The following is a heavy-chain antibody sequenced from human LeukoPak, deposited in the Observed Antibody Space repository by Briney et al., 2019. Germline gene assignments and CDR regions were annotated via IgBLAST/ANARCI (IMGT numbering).Heavy chain of an antibody. Sequence: GGSLRLSCGASGFTFSSYAMHWVRQAPGKGLEWVAVIPYDGSNKYYADSVKGRFSISRDNSKNTVDLQMNSLRVEDTAVYYCARRHDGFDYWGQGTLVTVSS. D-gene: IGHD3-3*01. J-gene: IGHJ4*02. CDR3: ARRHDGFDY. V-gene: IGHV3-30-3*01. CDR1: GFTFSSYA. CDR2: IPYDGSNK.